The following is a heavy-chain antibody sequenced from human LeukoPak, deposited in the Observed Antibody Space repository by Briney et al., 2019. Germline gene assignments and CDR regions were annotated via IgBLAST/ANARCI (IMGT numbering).Heavy chain of an antibody. Sequence: GGSLRISCAASGFTFSSYTMNWVRQAPGKGLEWVSGISGSGGNTYYADSVKGRFTISRDNSKSTLYLQMNSLRAEDTAVYYCTRDYRGKDVWGRGTTVTVSS. V-gene: IGHV3-23*01. CDR1: GFTFSSYT. D-gene: IGHD3-16*02. CDR2: ISGSGGNT. J-gene: IGHJ6*02. CDR3: TRDYRGKDV.